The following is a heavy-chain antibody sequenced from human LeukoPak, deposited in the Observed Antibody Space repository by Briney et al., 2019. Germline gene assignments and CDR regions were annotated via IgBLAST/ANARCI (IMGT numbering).Heavy chain of an antibody. CDR2: IKQDGSET. D-gene: IGHD3-10*01. J-gene: IGHJ4*02. V-gene: IGHV3-7*03. CDR1: GFTFSSYW. CDR3: ARVYSHTITMVRGVIGG. Sequence: PGGSLRLSCAASGFTFSSYWMSWVRQAPGRGLEGVANIKQDGSETYYVDSVKGRFTISRDNAKNSLYLQMNSLRAEDTAVYYCARVYSHTITMVRGVIGGWGQGTVVTVSS.